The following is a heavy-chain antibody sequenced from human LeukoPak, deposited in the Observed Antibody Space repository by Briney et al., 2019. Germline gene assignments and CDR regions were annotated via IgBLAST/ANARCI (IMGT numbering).Heavy chain of an antibody. V-gene: IGHV1-2*02. CDR1: GYTFTSYY. D-gene: IGHD3-10*01. J-gene: IGHJ3*02. CDR3: ARNYYGSGSYSSWGDAFDI. Sequence: GASVKVSCKASGYTFTSYYMHWVRQAPGQGLEWMGWINPNSGGTNYAQKFQGRVTMTRDTSISTAYMELSRLRSDDTAVYYCARNYYGSGSYSSWGDAFDIWGQGTMVTVSS. CDR2: INPNSGGT.